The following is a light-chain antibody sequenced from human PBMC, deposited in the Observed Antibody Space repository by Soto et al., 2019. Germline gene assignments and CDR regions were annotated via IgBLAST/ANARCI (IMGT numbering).Light chain of an antibody. J-gene: IGLJ1*01. Sequence: QSALTQPASVSASAGQSITISCTGTSSDVGGYNYVSWYQQHPGKAPKLIIYEVCYRPSGVSSRFSGSKAGNTASLTISGLQAEDEADYYCNSYTSTSTLYVFGTGTKVTVL. CDR2: EVC. CDR1: SSDVGGYNY. CDR3: NSYTSTSTLYV. V-gene: IGLV2-14*01.